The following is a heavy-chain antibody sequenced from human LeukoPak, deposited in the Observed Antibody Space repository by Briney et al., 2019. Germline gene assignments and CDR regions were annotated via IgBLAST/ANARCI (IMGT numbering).Heavy chain of an antibody. D-gene: IGHD3-22*01. Sequence: PSETLSLTCTVSGGSISSSHYYWGWIRQPPGKGLEWIGGIYYSGSTYYNPSLKSRVTISVDTSKNQFSLKLGSVTAADTAVYYCARVGDYYDSSPDYWGQGTLVTVSS. CDR2: IYYSGST. CDR3: ARVGDYYDSSPDY. V-gene: IGHV4-39*07. CDR1: GGSISSSHYY. J-gene: IGHJ4*02.